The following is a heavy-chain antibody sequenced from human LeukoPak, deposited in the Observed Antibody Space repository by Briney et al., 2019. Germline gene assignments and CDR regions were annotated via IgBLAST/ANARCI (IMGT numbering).Heavy chain of an antibody. CDR1: GGSISSHY. D-gene: IGHD1-1*01. V-gene: IGHV4-59*11. CDR2: IYYSGST. CDR3: ARDHLGTGKTD. J-gene: IGHJ4*02. Sequence: PSETLSLTCTVSGGSISSHYWSWIRQPPGKGLEWIGYIYYSGSTNYNPSLKSRVTISVDTSKNQFSLKLSSVTAADTAVYYCARDHLGTGKTDWGQGTLVTVSS.